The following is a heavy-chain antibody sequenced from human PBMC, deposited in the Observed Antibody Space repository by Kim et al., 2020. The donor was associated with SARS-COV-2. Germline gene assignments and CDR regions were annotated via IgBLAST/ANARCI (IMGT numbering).Heavy chain of an antibody. CDR3: ARGAALPGSYSGYAPPFDY. CDR2: IYYSGST. Sequence: SETLSLTCTVSGGSISSYYWSWIRQPPGKGLEWIGYIYYSGSTNYNPSLKSRVTISVDTSKNQFSLKLSSVTAADTAVYYCARGAALPGSYSGYAPPFDYWGQGTLVTVSS. V-gene: IGHV4-59*01. D-gene: IGHD5-12*01. CDR1: GGSISSYY. J-gene: IGHJ4*02.